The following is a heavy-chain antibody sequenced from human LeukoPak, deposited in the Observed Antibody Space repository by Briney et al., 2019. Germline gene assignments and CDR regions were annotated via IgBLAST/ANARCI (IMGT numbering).Heavy chain of an antibody. CDR3: ARYSGSYHTYFDS. CDR2: INPSGGIT. Sequence: GASVKVSCKASGYTFSSYYIHWVRQAPGQGLEWMGIINPSGGITTYAQKFEGRVTMTRDTSTSTVDMKLSRLRSEGTAVYYCARYSGSYHTYFDSWGQGTLVTVSS. J-gene: IGHJ4*02. V-gene: IGHV1-46*01. CDR1: GYTFSSYY. D-gene: IGHD1-26*01.